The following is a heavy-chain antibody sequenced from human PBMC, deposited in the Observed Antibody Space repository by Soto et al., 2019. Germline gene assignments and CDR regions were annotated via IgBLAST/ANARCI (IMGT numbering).Heavy chain of an antibody. D-gene: IGHD3-3*01. CDR2: ISYDGSNK. Sequence: PGGSLRLSCAASGFTFSSYGMHWVRQAPGKGLEWVAVISYDGSNKYYADSVKGRFTISRDNSKNTLYLQMNSLRAEDTAVHYCAKWGGYDFWSGYYIGYYGMDVWGQGTTVTVSS. CDR3: AKWGGYDFWSGYYIGYYGMDV. CDR1: GFTFSSYG. J-gene: IGHJ6*02. V-gene: IGHV3-30*18.